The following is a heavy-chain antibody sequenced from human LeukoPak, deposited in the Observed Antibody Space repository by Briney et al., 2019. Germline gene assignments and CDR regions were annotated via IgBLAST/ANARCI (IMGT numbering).Heavy chain of an antibody. CDR1: GFTFGDYA. Sequence: GGSLRLSCTASGFTFGDYAMSWVRQAPGKGLEWVAVISYDGSNKYYADSVKGRFTISRDNSKNTLYLQMNSLRAEDTAVYYCARVKSKGGSYLYYFDYWGQGTLVTVSS. CDR2: ISYDGSNK. V-gene: IGHV3-30-3*01. CDR3: ARVKSKGGSYLYYFDY. J-gene: IGHJ4*02. D-gene: IGHD1-26*01.